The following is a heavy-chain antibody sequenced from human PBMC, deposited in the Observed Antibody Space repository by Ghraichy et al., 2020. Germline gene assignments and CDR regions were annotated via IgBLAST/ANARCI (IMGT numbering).Heavy chain of an antibody. CDR2: IFYSGIT. CDR1: GVTISSPYY. J-gene: IGHJ4*02. Sequence: TLNISCTVSGVTISSPYYWNWIRQLPEKRQEWMGYIFYSGITPYNPSLKSRITISVDTSQSQFSLKLSSVTAADTAVYYCARADFNSWNVLCDYWGQGALVTVSS. V-gene: IGHV4-31*03. CDR3: ARADFNSWNVLCDY. D-gene: IGHD1-1*01.